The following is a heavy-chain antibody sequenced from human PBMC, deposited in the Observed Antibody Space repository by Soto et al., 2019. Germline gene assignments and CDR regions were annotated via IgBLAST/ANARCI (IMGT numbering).Heavy chain of an antibody. D-gene: IGHD5-12*01. V-gene: IGHV4-38-2*01. CDR2: IHHSGST. CDR1: GYPISCGYY. Sequence: PSETLSLTCAVSGYPISCGYYWCWIRQPPGKGLEWIGIIHHSGSTYYNPSLRSRITISVDASKNQFSLKMLSVTAADTAVYYCARSSGYVPGGYWGQGILVTVSS. J-gene: IGHJ4*02. CDR3: ARSSGYVPGGY.